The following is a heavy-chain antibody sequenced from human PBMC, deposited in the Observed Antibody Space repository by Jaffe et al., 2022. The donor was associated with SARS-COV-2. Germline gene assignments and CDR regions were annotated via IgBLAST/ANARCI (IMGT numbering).Heavy chain of an antibody. CDR2: IKSRREAGTV. J-gene: IGHJ4*02. Sequence: DVQLVESGGGWAEPGGSLRVSCGASGFSFSNVWMSWVRQAPGKGLEWLGRIKSRREAGTVDFAAPVKGRFTISRDDSTNAVYLQMRSLKIEDTGLYYCTASVVAIGAFDFWGQGTPVTVSS. V-gene: IGHV3-15*01. D-gene: IGHD2-21*01. CDR1: GFSFSNVW. CDR3: TASVVAIGAFDF.